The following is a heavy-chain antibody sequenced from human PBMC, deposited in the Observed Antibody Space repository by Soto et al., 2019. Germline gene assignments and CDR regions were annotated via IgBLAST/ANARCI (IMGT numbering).Heavy chain of an antibody. V-gene: IGHV3-30*18. CDR2: ISYDGSNK. CDR3: AKDVVVGATTGLGDYYYYYGMDV. Sequence: QVQLVESGGGVVQPGRSLRLSCAASGFTFSSYGMHWVRQAPGKGLEWVAVISYDGSNKYYADSVKGRFTISRDNSKNTLYLQMISLRAEDTAVYYCAKDVVVGATTGLGDYYYYYGMDVWGQGTTVTVSS. D-gene: IGHD1-26*01. CDR1: GFTFSSYG. J-gene: IGHJ6*02.